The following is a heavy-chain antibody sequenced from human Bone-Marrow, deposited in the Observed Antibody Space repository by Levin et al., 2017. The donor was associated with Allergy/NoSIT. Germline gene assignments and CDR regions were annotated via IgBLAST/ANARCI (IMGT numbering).Heavy chain of an antibody. D-gene: IGHD6-13*01. Sequence: SETLSLTCTVSGGSISSSSYYWGWIRQPPGKGLEWIGSIYYSGSTYYNPSLKSRVTISVDTSKNQFSLKLSSVTAADTAVYYCARRLPSRDHSSWYYYQFLGDAFDIWGQGTMVTVSS. V-gene: IGHV4-39*01. CDR3: ARRLPSRDHSSWYYYQFLGDAFDI. CDR1: GGSISSSSYY. J-gene: IGHJ3*02. CDR2: IYYSGST.